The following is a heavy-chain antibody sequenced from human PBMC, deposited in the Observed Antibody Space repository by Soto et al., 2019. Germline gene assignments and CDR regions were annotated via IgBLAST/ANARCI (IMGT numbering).Heavy chain of an antibody. J-gene: IGHJ3*02. CDR2: IYYSGST. V-gene: IGHV4-31*03. CDR1: GGSISSGGYY. CDR3: ARDSGSPLTDDAFDI. Sequence: SETLSLTCTVSGGSISSGGYYWSWIRQHPGKGLEWIGYIYYSGSTYYNPSLKSRVTISVDTSKNQFSLKLSSVTAADTAVYYCARDSGSPLTDDAFDIWGQGTMVTVSS. D-gene: IGHD6-13*01.